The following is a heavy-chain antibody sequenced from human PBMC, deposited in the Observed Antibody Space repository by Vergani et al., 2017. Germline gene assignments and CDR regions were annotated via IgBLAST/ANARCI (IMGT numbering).Heavy chain of an antibody. V-gene: IGHV4-61*02. D-gene: IGHD3-16*01. CDR1: GYSISSGYY. J-gene: IGHJ3*02. CDR3: ARGNPYVDFDI. CDR2: IHTNGVI. Sequence: QLQLQESGPGLVKPSETLSLTCAVSGYSISSGYYWSWLRQPAGKRLEWIGRIHTNGVIHYNPSLNSRATISVDTSRNQISLKLTSVTATDTAIYFCARGNPYVDFDIWGQGTMITVSS.